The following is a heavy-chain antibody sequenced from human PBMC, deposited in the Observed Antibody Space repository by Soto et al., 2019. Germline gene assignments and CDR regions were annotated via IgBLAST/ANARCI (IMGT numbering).Heavy chain of an antibody. J-gene: IGHJ4*02. V-gene: IGHV1-18*04. CDR2: ISAYSGNT. Sequence: VKVSCKASGYTFTSYYMHWVRQAPGQGLEWMGRISAYSGNTNYAQKLQGRVTMTTDTSTSTAYMELRSLRSDDTAVYYCASSSIYYDSSGYSVFDYWGQGTLVTVSS. CDR1: GYTFTSYY. D-gene: IGHD3-22*01. CDR3: ASSSIYYDSSGYSVFDY.